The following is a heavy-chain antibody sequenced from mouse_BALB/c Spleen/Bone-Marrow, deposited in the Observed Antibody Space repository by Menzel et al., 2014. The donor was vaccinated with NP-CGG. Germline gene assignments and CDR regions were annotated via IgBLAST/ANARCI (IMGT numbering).Heavy chain of an antibody. CDR3: ARLLYYGYFDS. V-gene: IGHV4-1*02. Sequence: VQLKQSGGGLVQPGRSLKLSCAASGFDFSRYWMSWVRQAPGKGLEWIGEINPDSGTINYTPSLKDKFIISRDNAKNTLYLQMSKVRSEDTALYYCARLLYYGYFDSWGQGTTLTVSS. J-gene: IGHJ2*01. D-gene: IGHD1-1*01. CDR2: INPDSGTI. CDR1: GFDFSRYW.